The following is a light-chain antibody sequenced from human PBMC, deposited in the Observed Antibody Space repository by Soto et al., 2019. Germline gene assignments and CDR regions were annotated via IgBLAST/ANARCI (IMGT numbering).Light chain of an antibody. Sequence: QSALTQPASVSGSPGQSITISCTGSSVDVGDYNSVSWYQQHPGKAPKVMIYHVTIRASGVSNRFSGSKSGNTASLTITGLQAEDEADYYCQSYDTSLSDYYVFGTGTKVTVL. CDR2: HVT. CDR1: SVDVGDYNS. CDR3: QSYDTSLSDYYV. J-gene: IGLJ1*01. V-gene: IGLV2-14*03.